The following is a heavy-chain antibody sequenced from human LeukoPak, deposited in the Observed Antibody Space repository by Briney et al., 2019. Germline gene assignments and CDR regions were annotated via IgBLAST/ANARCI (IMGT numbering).Heavy chain of an antibody. CDR2: IDKHGNGK. CDR1: GFTFSTSW. Sequence: GGSLRLSCVASGFTFSTSWVTWVRQAPGTGLEWVANIDKHGNGKYYVDSVKGRFAISRDYASDSVFLQMDSLRAEDTSVYYCARDAGWGYYDLWGQGTPVTVSS. V-gene: IGHV3-7*01. J-gene: IGHJ4*02. CDR3: ARDAGWGYYDL. D-gene: IGHD1-26*01.